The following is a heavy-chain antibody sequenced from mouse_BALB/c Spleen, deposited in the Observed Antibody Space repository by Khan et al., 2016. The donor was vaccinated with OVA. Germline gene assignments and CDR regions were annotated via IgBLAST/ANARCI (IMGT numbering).Heavy chain of an antibody. CDR3: ARSVTITTVVATDFDY. D-gene: IGHD1-1*01. J-gene: IGHJ2*01. CDR1: GYSITSDYA. CDR2: ISYSGRT. Sequence: EVQLQESGPGLVNPSQSLSLTYTVTGYSITSDYAWNWIRQFPGNKLEWMGYISYSGRTSYNPSLKSRISITRDTSKNQVFLQLNSVTTEDTASYFCARSVTITTVVATDFDYWGQGTTRTVSS. V-gene: IGHV3-2*02.